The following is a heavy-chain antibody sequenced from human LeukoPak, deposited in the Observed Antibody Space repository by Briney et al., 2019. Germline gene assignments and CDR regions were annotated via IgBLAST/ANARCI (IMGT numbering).Heavy chain of an antibody. J-gene: IGHJ4*02. V-gene: IGHV1-46*01. CDR1: GGTFSSYA. D-gene: IGHD3-10*01. CDR3: AVEGAGSYYSY. Sequence: ASVKVSCKASGGTFSSYAISWVRQAPGQGLEWMGIINPSGGSTSFAQKFQDRVTMTRDTSSSTVYMELSSLRSEDTAFYYCAVEGAGSYYSYWGQGTLVTVSS. CDR2: INPSGGST.